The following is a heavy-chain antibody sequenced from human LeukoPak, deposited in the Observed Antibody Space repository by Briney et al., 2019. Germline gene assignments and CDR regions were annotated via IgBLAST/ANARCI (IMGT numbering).Heavy chain of an antibody. J-gene: IGHJ5*02. D-gene: IGHD2-2*01. V-gene: IGHV4-34*01. CDR1: GGSFSVYY. CDR3: ARAHNYCSSTSCYLGHNWFDP. CDR2: INHSGST. Sequence: SETLSLTCAVYGGSFSVYYWSWIRQPPGKGLEWIGEINHSGSTNYNPSLKSRVTISVDTSRNQFSLRLSSVTAADTAVYYCARAHNYCSSTSCYLGHNWFDPWGQGTLVTVSS.